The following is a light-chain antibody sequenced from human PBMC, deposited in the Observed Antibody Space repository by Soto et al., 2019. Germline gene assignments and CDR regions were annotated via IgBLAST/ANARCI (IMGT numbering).Light chain of an antibody. CDR2: EVN. CDR1: SSDVGGYNY. V-gene: IGLV2-8*01. J-gene: IGLJ2*01. Sequence: QSALTQPPSASGSPGQSVTISCTGTSSDVGGYNYVSWYQQHPGKAPKLMIYEVNKRPSGVPDRFSGSKSGNTASLTVSGLQAEDEADYYCTSYAGSNNFVVFGGGTPLTVL. CDR3: TSYAGSNNFVV.